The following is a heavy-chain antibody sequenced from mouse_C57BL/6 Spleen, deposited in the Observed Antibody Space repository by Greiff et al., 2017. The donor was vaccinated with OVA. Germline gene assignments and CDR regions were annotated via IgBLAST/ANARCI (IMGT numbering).Heavy chain of an antibody. V-gene: IGHV2-5*01. D-gene: IGHD4-1*01. CDR3: AKNGTGNYAMDY. J-gene: IGHJ4*01. CDR2: IWRGGST. Sequence: VQLQESGPGLVQPSQSLSITCTVSGFSLTSYGVHWVRQSPGKGLEWLGVIWRGGSTDYNAAFMSRLSITKDNSKSQVFFKMNSLQADDTAIYYCAKNGTGNYAMDYWGQGTSVTVSS. CDR1: GFSLTSYG.